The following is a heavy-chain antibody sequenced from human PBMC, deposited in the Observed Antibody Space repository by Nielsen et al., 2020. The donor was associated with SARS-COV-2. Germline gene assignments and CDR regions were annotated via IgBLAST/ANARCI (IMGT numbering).Heavy chain of an antibody. CDR2: ISSGGTI. CDR1: GFAFSGYS. Sequence: GESLKISCAASGFAFSGYSMNWVRQAPGKGLEWISYISSGGTIYYADSVKGRFTIFRDNAKNSLYLQMSSLRAEDTAVYYCARNRGEIDYWGQGTLVTVSS. J-gene: IGHJ4*01. CDR3: ARNRGEIDY. D-gene: IGHD3-16*01. V-gene: IGHV3-48*01.